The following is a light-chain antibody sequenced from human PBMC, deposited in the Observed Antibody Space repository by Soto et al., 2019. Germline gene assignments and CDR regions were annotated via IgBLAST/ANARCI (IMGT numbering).Light chain of an antibody. CDR2: TNN. J-gene: IGLJ1*01. CDR1: TSNIGTNS. V-gene: IGLV1-44*01. CDR3: AAWDDTLSGFYL. Sequence: QSVLTQPPSVSGTPGQTVTISCSGSTSNIGTNSVNWFQHLPGTAPKLLIYTNNQRPSGVPDRFSGSRSGTSASLAISGLQSEDEADYYCAAWDDTLSGFYLFGTGTKLTVL.